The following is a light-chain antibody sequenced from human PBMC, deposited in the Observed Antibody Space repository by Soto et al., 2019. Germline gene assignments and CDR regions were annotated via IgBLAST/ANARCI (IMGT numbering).Light chain of an antibody. Sequence: DIQMTQSPSTLSASLGDRVTITCRASQSISSWLAWYQQKKGKAPKLLIYDASSLESGVPSRFSGSGYGTEFNLTISSLQPDDFATYYCQQYNSYWVTFGGGTKVDIK. CDR1: QSISSW. J-gene: IGKJ4*01. V-gene: IGKV1-5*01. CDR2: DAS. CDR3: QQYNSYWVT.